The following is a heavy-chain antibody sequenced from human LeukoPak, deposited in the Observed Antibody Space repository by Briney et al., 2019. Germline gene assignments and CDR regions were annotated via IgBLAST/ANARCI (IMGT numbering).Heavy chain of an antibody. D-gene: IGHD2-15*01. V-gene: IGHV3-7*03. CDR2: IKQDGSEK. Sequence: GGSLRLSCAASGFTFSSYWMRWVRQAPGKGLEWVANIKQDGSEKNYVDSVKGRFTISRDNAKNSLYLQMNSLRAEDTAVYYCARKWYGEHFDYWGQGTLVTVSS. CDR3: ARKWYGEHFDY. J-gene: IGHJ4*02. CDR1: GFTFSSYW.